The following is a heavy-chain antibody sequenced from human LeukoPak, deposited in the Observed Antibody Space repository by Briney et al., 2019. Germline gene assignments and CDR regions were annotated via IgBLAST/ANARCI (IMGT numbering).Heavy chain of an antibody. CDR1: GYTLTGYY. J-gene: IGHJ5*02. V-gene: IGHV1-2*02. CDR2: INPNSGGT. D-gene: IGHD2-21*02. CDR3: ARDLVVVTAISWFDP. Sequence: ASVKVSCKASGYTLTGYYMHWVRQAPGQGLEWMGWINPNSGGTNYAQKFQGRVTMTRDTSISTAYMELSRLRSDDTAVYYCARDLVVVTAISWFDPWGQGTLVTVSS.